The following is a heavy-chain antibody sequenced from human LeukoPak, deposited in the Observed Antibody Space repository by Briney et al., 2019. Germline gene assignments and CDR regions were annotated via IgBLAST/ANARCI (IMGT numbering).Heavy chain of an antibody. Sequence: GGSLRLSCVDSGFTFTNAWMSWVRQAPGKGLEWIGRIKSKTDGETTNYAEPVRGRFTISRDDSKSAVYLQMNSLKIEVTAVYYCTTDLGTYYHGSQRLIPIDYWGQGTLVTVSS. V-gene: IGHV3-15*01. CDR3: TTDLGTYYHGSQRLIPIDY. D-gene: IGHD3-10*01. J-gene: IGHJ4*02. CDR2: IKSKTDGETT. CDR1: GFTFTNAW.